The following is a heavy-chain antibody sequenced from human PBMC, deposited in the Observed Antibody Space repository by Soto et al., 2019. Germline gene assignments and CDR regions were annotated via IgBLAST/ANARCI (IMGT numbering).Heavy chain of an antibody. V-gene: IGHV1-69*02. D-gene: IGHD3-10*01. Sequence: QVQLVQSGAEVKKPGSSVKVSCKASGDTFNFYTINWVRQAPGLGLEWMGRFNPILSFSNSALKFQGRVTLTEDKSTSTACMVLSSLRSEDTAIYYCATSFGSGSRAFDYWGQGALVTVSS. CDR2: FNPILSFS. CDR1: GDTFNFYT. J-gene: IGHJ4*02. CDR3: ATSFGSGSRAFDY.